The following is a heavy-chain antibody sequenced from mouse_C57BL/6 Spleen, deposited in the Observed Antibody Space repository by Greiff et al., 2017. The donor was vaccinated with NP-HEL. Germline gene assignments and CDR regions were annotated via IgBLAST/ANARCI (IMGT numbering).Heavy chain of an antibody. Sequence: EVQGVESGGGLVKPGGSLKLSCAASGFTFSSYAMSWVRQTPEKRLEWVATISDGGSYTYYPDNVKGRFTISRDNAKNNLYLQMSHLKSEDTAMYYCARSVTPYYSMDYWGQGTSVTVSS. V-gene: IGHV5-4*01. CDR3: ARSVTPYYSMDY. J-gene: IGHJ4*01. D-gene: IGHD2-2*01. CDR1: GFTFSSYA. CDR2: ISDGGSYT.